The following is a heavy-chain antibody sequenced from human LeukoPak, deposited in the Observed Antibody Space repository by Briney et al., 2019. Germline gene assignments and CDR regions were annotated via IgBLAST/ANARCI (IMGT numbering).Heavy chain of an antibody. V-gene: IGHV4-59*01. CDR3: ARDSAWEGDWLDLMDV. CDR2: INHEGDT. Sequence: SGTPSLPPRISGGSLNTNYWGWVRPPPREGLGWIWNINHEGDTNFNPSLKSRVTLTVDTSKNQVSLRLRSVTAADTADYYCARDSAWEGDWLDLMDVWGQGTTVIVSS. D-gene: IGHD2-21*02. CDR1: GGSLNTNY. J-gene: IGHJ6*02.